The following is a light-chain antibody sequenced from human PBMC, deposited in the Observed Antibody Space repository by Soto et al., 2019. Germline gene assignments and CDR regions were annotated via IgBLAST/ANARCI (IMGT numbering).Light chain of an antibody. V-gene: IGKV1-5*03. CDR3: QQYNRYSPWS. CDR1: ESISSW. J-gene: IGKJ1*01. Sequence: DIQATQSLSTLSASVGDRDTISCRASESISSWLAWYQQKPGKAPKVLIYKASSLNSGVPSRFSGSGSGTEFTLTISILQPDDFATYYCQQYNRYSPWSFGQGTKVDIK. CDR2: KAS.